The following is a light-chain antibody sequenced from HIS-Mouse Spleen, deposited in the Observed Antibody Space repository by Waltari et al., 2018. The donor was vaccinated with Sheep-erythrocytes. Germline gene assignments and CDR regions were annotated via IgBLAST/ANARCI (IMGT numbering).Light chain of an antibody. CDR2: DVS. CDR3: CSYAGSYTWV. Sequence: QSALTQPSSVSGSPGQSVTIPCTGTSSDVGVYNCVSCYQQHPGKAPKLMIYDVSKRPSGVPDRFSGSKSGNTASLTISGLQAEDEADYYCCSYAGSYTWVFGGGTKLTVL. CDR1: SSDVGVYNC. J-gene: IGLJ3*02. V-gene: IGLV2-11*02.